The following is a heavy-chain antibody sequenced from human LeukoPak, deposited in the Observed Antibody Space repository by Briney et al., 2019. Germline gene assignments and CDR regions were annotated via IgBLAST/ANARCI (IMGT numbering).Heavy chain of an antibody. CDR3: AKVGVQISSSWYEFDY. CDR1: GFTFSSYS. V-gene: IGHV3-21*01. Sequence: KSGGSLRLSCAASGFTFSSYSMNWVRQAPGKGLEWVSSISSSSSYIYYADSVKGRFTISRDNSKNTLYLQMNSLRAEDTAVYYCAKVGVQISSSWYEFDYWGQGTLVTVSS. D-gene: IGHD6-13*01. J-gene: IGHJ4*02. CDR2: ISSSSSYI.